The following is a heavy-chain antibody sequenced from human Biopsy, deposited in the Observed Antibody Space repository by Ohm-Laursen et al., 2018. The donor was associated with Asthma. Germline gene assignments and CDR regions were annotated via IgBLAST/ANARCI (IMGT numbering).Heavy chain of an antibody. CDR3: ARIKIRIGAGTDRYFDL. CDR2: IDPNSGGT. V-gene: IGHV1-2*06. CDR1: GGTFSSNS. Sequence: ASVKVSCKASGGTFSSNSINWVRQAPGQGLEWMGRIDPNSGGTNYAQKFLGRVTMTRDTSVNTAFMVLSRLRSDDTAVYYCARIKIRIGAGTDRYFDLWGRGTLVNVSS. D-gene: IGHD3-16*01. J-gene: IGHJ2*01.